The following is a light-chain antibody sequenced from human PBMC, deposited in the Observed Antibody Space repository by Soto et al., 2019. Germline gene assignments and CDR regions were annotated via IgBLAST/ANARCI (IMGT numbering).Light chain of an antibody. Sequence: DVVMTQSPLSLPVTLGQPATISCRSSQGLVYSDGNTYLSWFQQRPGQSPRRLISKISIRDSGVPARFSGSGSGTEFTLKISRVEAEDVGVYYCLQGTRWPWTFGQGTRVEIK. CDR3: LQGTRWPWT. CDR1: QGLVYSDGNTY. V-gene: IGKV2-30*01. J-gene: IGKJ1*01. CDR2: KIS.